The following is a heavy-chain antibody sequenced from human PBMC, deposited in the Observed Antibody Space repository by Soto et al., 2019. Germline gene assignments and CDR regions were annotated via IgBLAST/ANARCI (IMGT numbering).Heavy chain of an antibody. Sequence: SETLSLTCAVYGGSFSGYYWSWIRQPPGKGLEWIGEINHSGSTNYNPSLKSRGTISVDTAKNQFSLKLSSVTATDTAVYYCARVNFFSYYCYGMDVWGQGTKVTLSS. D-gene: IGHD3-3*01. J-gene: IGHJ6*02. V-gene: IGHV4-34*01. CDR1: GGSFSGYY. CDR3: ARVNFFSYYCYGMDV. CDR2: INHSGST.